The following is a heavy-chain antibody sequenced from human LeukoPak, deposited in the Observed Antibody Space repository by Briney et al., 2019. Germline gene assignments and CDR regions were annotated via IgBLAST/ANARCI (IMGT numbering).Heavy chain of an antibody. CDR3: ARAPTFSGWFDY. CDR1: GFTFSSYS. J-gene: IGHJ4*02. CDR2: ISSSSSYI. Sequence: GGSLRLSCAASGFTFSSYSMNWVRQAPGKGLEWVSSISSSSSYIYYADSVKGRFTISRDNAKNSLYLQRNSLRVEDTDEYYCARAPTFSGWFDYWGQGTLVTVSS. D-gene: IGHD6-19*01. V-gene: IGHV3-21*01.